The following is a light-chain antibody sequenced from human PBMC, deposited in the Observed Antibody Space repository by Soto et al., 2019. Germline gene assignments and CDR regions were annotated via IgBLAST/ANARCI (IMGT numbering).Light chain of an antibody. CDR3: SSYATNRDVL. J-gene: IGLJ2*01. V-gene: IGLV2-14*01. Sequence: QSVLTQPASVSGSPGQSITISCTGTSSDVGSYKYVSWYQQHPGKAPKLIIYEVSDRPSGVSNRFSGSKSGNTASLTISGLQAEDEADYYCSSYATNRDVLFGGGTKLTV. CDR2: EVS. CDR1: SSDVGSYKY.